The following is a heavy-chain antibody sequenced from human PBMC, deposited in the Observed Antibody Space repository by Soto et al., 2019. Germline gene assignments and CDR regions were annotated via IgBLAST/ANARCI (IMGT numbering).Heavy chain of an antibody. V-gene: IGHV1-46*01. CDR1: GYTFTSYY. D-gene: IGHD3-22*01. CDR3: ARALYDSRGYYYVRDDNFDY. J-gene: IGHJ4*02. CDR2: INPSGGST. Sequence: ASVKVSCKASGYTFTSYYMHWVRQAPGQGLEWMGIINPSGGSTSYAQKFQGRVTMTRDTSTSTVYMELSSLRSEDTAVYYCARALYDSRGYYYVRDDNFDYWGQGTLVTVSS.